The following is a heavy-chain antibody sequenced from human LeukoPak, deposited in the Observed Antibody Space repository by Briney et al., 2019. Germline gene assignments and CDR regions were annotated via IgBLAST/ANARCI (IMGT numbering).Heavy chain of an antibody. V-gene: IGHV1-8*02. D-gene: IGHD6-19*01. Sequence: ASVKVSCKASGGTFSSYAISWVRQAPGQGLEWMGWMNPNSGNTGYAQKFQGRVTMTRNTSISTAYMELSSLRSEDTAVYYCARVSVGDSSGGDYWGQGTLVTVSS. CDR2: MNPNSGNT. CDR1: GGTFSSYA. J-gene: IGHJ4*02. CDR3: ARVSVGDSSGGDY.